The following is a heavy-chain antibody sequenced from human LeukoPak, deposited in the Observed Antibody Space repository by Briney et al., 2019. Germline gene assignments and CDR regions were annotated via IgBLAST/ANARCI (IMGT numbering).Heavy chain of an antibody. CDR3: ARDTARGGYGDDYFDS. V-gene: IGHV4-38-2*02. CDR2: IHHNGKN. J-gene: IGHJ4*02. Sequence: PSETLSLTCIVSGYSISSNYYWGWIRQPPGKGVEWIGRIHHNGKNYYNPSLKSRVTISIDTSKNQFSLKVPSVTAAETAVYYCARDTARGGYGDDYFDSWGQGTLVTVSS. D-gene: IGHD4-17*01. CDR1: GYSISSNYY.